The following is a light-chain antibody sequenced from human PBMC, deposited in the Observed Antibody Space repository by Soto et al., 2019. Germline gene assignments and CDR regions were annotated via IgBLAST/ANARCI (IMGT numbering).Light chain of an antibody. Sequence: IQMTQSPSSLSASVGDRVTITCRASQSISIYVNWYQQKPGQAPKLLIYVASHLRTGVPSRFSGSGSGTDFTLTISSLQPEDFATYYCQQSYSTPPTFGQGTKVDIK. V-gene: IGKV1-39*01. CDR1: QSISIY. CDR3: QQSYSTPPT. CDR2: VAS. J-gene: IGKJ1*01.